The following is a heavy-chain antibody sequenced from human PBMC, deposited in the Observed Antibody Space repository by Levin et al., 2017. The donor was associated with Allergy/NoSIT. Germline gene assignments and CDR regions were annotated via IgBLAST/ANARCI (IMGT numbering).Heavy chain of an antibody. CDR2: INPNSGDT. V-gene: IGHV1-2*02. Sequence: PEASVKVSCKASGYNFIGYYMYWVRQAPGQGLEWMGWINPNSGDTKYAQKFQGRVTMTRDTSTNTAYMELSRLRSDDTAVYYCARVLYYYDSNFNYHYNGMDGWGQGTTVPVSS. CDR3: ARVLYYYDSNFNYHYNGMDG. J-gene: IGHJ6*02. D-gene: IGHD3-22*01. CDR1: GYNFIGYY.